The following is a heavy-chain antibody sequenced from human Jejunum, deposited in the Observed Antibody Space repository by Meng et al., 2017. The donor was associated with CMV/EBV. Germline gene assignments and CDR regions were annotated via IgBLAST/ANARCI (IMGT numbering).Heavy chain of an antibody. D-gene: IGHD6-19*01. V-gene: IGHV3-11*04. Sequence: DYYMSWIRQAPGKGLEWIAYISGTGIPIYYGDSMEGRFTISRDNARKSVFLEINNLRDEDTAAYYCARDLKAVAGTPYYYDYAMDLWGQGTTVTVSS. CDR1: DYY. CDR2: ISGTGIPI. CDR3: ARDLKAVAGTPYYYDYAMDL. J-gene: IGHJ6*02.